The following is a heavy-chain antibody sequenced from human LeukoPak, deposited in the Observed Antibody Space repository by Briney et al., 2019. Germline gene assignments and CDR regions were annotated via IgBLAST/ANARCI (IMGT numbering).Heavy chain of an antibody. J-gene: IGHJ4*02. V-gene: IGHV4-59*12. CDR1: GGSISNYY. Sequence: SETLSLTCSVSGGSISNYYWSWIRQPPGKGLEWIGYIYYTGRTYYNPSLKSRLTISVDTSKNQFSLKLSSVTAADTAVYYCARGGGQQLTPMLDYWGQGTLVTVSS. CDR2: IYYTGRT. CDR3: ARGGGQQLTPMLDY. D-gene: IGHD6-13*01.